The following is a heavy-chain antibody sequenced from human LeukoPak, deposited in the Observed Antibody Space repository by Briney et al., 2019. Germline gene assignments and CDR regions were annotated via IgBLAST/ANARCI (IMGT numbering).Heavy chain of an antibody. CDR1: GGSISSSSYY. J-gene: IGHJ3*02. V-gene: IGHV4-39*07. CDR3: ARDRYYYDSSGYYYVGVLVAFDI. D-gene: IGHD3-22*01. CDR2: IYYSGST. Sequence: SETLSLTCTVSGGSISSSSYYWGWIRQPPGKGLEWIGSIYYSGSTYYNPSLKSRVTISVDTSKNQFSLKLSSVTAADTAVYYCARDRYYYDSSGYYYVGVLVAFDIWGQGTMVTVSS.